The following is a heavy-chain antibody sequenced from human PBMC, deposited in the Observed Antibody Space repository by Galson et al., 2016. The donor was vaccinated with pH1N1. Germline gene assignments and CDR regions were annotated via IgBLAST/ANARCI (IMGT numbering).Heavy chain of an antibody. CDR2: ITSGSFHI. CDR3: ARDRSGRGVGSSYYMDV. D-gene: IGHD3-10*01. J-gene: IGHJ6*03. V-gene: IGHV3-21*01. Sequence: SGAEVKKPGESLRLSCAASGFIFSGYSMNWVRQAPGKGLGWVSSITSGSFHIYYADSVKGRFTISRDNAKNSLFLQMNSLRVEDTALYYCARDRSGRGVGSSYYMDVWGQGTTVTGSS. CDR1: GFIFSGYS.